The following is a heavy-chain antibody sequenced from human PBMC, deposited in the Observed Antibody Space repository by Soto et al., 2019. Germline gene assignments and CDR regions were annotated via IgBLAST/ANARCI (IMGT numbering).Heavy chain of an antibody. CDR3: ARDSGGRYNWNPSDAFDI. D-gene: IGHD1-20*01. CDR2: ISTYNGNT. Sequence: ASVKVSCKASGDTFTTYGISWVRQAPGQGLEWMGWISTYNGNTNYAQNLQGRVTMTTDTSTTTAYMELRSLRSDDTAMYYCARDSGGRYNWNPSDAFDIWGQGTMVTVSS. CDR1: GDTFTTYG. V-gene: IGHV1-18*01. J-gene: IGHJ3*02.